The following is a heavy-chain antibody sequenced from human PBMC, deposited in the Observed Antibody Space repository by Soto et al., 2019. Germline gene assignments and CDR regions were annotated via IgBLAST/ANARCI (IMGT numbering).Heavy chain of an antibody. D-gene: IGHD4-17*01. Sequence: QVQLVQSGAEVKNPGASVKVSCKASGYTFTTYYMHWLRQARGQGLEWMGIITPGSGSTRYEQKFQDRCTMTRDTSTSTVYMELSSLRSEDTAVYYCARAVSTKTATIDYRGQGTLVTVSS. CDR2: ITPGSGST. V-gene: IGHV1-46*01. CDR1: GYTFTTYY. CDR3: ARAVSTKTATIDY. J-gene: IGHJ4*02.